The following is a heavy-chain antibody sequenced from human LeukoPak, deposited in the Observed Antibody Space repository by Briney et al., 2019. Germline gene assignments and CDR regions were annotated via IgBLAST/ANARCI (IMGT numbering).Heavy chain of an antibody. D-gene: IGHD2-2*01. V-gene: IGHV3-20*04. Sequence: SGGSLRLSCAASGFTFDDYGMSWVRQAPGKGLEWVSGINWNGGSTGYADSVKGRFTISRDNAKNSLYLQMNSLRAEDTALYYCARVSDCSSTSCHTYYYYMDVWGKGTTVTVSS. J-gene: IGHJ6*03. CDR2: INWNGGST. CDR1: GFTFDDYG. CDR3: ARVSDCSSTSCHTYYYYMDV.